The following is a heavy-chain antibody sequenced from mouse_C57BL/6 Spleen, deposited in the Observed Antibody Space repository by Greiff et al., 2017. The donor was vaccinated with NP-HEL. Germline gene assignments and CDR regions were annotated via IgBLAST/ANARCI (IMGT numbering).Heavy chain of an antibody. J-gene: IGHJ2*01. CDR3: ARGGTTVVAGFDY. CDR1: GYSITSGYY. D-gene: IGHD1-1*01. CDR2: ISYDGSN. V-gene: IGHV3-6*01. Sequence: EVQRVESGPGLVKPSQSLSLTCSVTGYSITSGYYWNWIRQFPGNKLEWMGYISYDGSNNYNPSRKNRISITRDTSKNQFFLKLNSVTTEDTATYYCARGGTTVVAGFDYWGQGTTLTVSS.